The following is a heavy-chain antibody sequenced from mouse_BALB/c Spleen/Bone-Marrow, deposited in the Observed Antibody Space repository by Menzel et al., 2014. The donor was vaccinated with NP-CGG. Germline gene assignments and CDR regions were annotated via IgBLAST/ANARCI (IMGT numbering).Heavy chain of an antibody. CDR3: ARYDGYSDNAMDY. V-gene: IGHV7-3*02. CDR1: GFTLTDYY. CDR2: IRNKANGYTT. Sequence: EVKLMESGGGLVQPGSSLRLSCATSGFTLTDYYMNWVRQPPGKALEWLGFIRNKANGYTTEFSASVKGRFTISRDNSQSIPYLQMNTLRAEDSATYYCARYDGYSDNAMDYWGQGTSVTVSS. J-gene: IGHJ4*01. D-gene: IGHD2-3*01.